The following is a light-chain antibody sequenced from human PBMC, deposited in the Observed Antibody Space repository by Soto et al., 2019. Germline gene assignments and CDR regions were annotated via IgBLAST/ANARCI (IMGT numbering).Light chain of an antibody. CDR3: QQYAGSPRT. CDR1: QNLGTLY. V-gene: IGKV3-20*01. Sequence: EIVLTQSPGTLSLSPGERGTLSCRASQNLGTLYLAWFQQKSGQAPRLLIYSASRRATGIPDRFTGRGSGTDFTLTINRVEPEDFAVYFCQQYAGSPRTFGPGTKVDIK. J-gene: IGKJ1*01. CDR2: SAS.